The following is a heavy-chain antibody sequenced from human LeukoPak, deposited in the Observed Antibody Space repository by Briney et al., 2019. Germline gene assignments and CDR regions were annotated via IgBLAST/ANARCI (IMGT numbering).Heavy chain of an antibody. D-gene: IGHD3-3*01. CDR2: IYTSGST. J-gene: IGHJ3*02. Sequence: PSETLSLTCTVSGGSISSYYWSWIRQPAGKGLEWIGRIYTSGSTNYNPSLKSRVTISVDTSKNQFSLKLSSVTAADTAVYYCARHYDPQPFDVFDIWGQGTMVTVSS. V-gene: IGHV4-4*07. CDR1: GGSISSYY. CDR3: ARHYDPQPFDVFDI.